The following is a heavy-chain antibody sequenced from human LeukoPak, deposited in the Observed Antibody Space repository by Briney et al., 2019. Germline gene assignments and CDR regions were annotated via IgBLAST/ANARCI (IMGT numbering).Heavy chain of an antibody. Sequence: GESLKISCKGSGYSFANYWIGWVRQMPGKGLEWIGIMFPRDSDISYSPSFQGQVTISADKSNNIAYLQWSSLKASDSAMYFCARGMRTAAGSGVFYFDNWGEGTLVSVSS. D-gene: IGHD6-13*01. CDR2: MFPRDSDI. J-gene: IGHJ4*02. CDR3: ARGMRTAAGSGVFYFDN. CDR1: GYSFANYW. V-gene: IGHV5-51*01.